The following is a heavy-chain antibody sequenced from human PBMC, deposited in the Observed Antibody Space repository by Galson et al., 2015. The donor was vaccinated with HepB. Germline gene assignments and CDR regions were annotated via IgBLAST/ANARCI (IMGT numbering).Heavy chain of an antibody. CDR2: IYTSGST. D-gene: IGHD6-25*01. Sequence: TCTVSGGSISSGSYYWTWIRQPAGKGLEWIGRIYTSGSTNYKHSLKSRVTVSVDTSKNQFSLRLRSVTAADTAVYYCAREKAAAEDALDYWGQGTLVTVSS. CDR3: AREKAAAEDALDY. CDR1: GGSISSGSYY. V-gene: IGHV4-61*02. J-gene: IGHJ4*02.